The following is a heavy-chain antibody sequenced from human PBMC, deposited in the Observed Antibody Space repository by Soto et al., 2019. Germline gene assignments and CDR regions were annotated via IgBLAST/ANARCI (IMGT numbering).Heavy chain of an antibody. V-gene: IGHV1-18*04. CDR3: ARDVRRRLGMDV. D-gene: IGHD1-1*01. CDR2: SSAYNGNT. CDR1: GYTFTSSG. Sequence: QFQLVQSGAEVKKPGASVKVSCTASGYTFTSSGISWVRQAPGQGLEWMGWSSAYNGNTNYAQKLQGRVTMTTDTATSTAYMELMSLRSDDTAVYYGARDVRRRLGMDVCVQWTTVTVS. J-gene: IGHJ6*02.